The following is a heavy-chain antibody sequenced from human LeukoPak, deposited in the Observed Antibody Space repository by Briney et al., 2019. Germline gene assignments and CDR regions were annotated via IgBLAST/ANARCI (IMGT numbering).Heavy chain of an antibody. Sequence: KSGGSLRLSCAASGFTFSSYSMNWVRQAPGKGLEWVSSISSSSSYIYYADSVKGRFTISRDNAKNSLYLQMNSLRAEDTAVYYCASSLGAPHDYWGQGTLVTVSS. CDR2: ISSSSSYI. J-gene: IGHJ4*02. V-gene: IGHV3-21*01. D-gene: IGHD1-26*01. CDR1: GFTFSSYS. CDR3: ASSLGAPHDY.